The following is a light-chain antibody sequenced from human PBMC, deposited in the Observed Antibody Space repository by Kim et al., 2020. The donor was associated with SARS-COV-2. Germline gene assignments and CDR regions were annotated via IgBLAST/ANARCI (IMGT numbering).Light chain of an antibody. CDR1: KLVDKY. V-gene: IGLV3-1*01. CDR2: QDS. Sequence: VSQGQTASITCTGDKLVDKYACWYQQKPGQSPVLGIYQDSKRTSGIPERFSGSNSGNTATLTISGTQAMDEADYYCHAWDSSSYVVFGGGTQLTVL. CDR3: HAWDSSSYVV. J-gene: IGLJ2*01.